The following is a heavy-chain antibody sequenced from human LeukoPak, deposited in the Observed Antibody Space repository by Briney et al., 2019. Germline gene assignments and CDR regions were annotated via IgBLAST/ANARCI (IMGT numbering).Heavy chain of an antibody. V-gene: IGHV4-39*01. D-gene: IGHD3-10*01. CDR2: IYYSGST. CDR1: GGSISSSSYY. J-gene: IGHJ4*02. Sequence: PSETLSLACTVSGGSISSSSYYWGWIRQPPGKGLEWIGSIYYSGSTYYNPSLKSRVTISVDTSKNQFSLKLSSVTAADTAVYYCARGQPPFYYYGSGSYIPWGQGTLVTVSS. CDR3: ARGQPPFYYYGSGSYIP.